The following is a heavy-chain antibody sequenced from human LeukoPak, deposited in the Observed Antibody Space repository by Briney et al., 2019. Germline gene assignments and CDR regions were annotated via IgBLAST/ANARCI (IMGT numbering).Heavy chain of an antibody. CDR1: GGSFSGYY. CDR3: ARAQPPLVLRYFDWAEQNYYFDY. Sequence: SETLSLTCAVYGGSFSGYYWSWIRQPPGKGLEWIGEINHSGSTNYNPSLKSRVTISVDTSKNQFSLKLSSVTAADTAVYYCARAQPPLVLRYFDWAEQNYYFDYWGQGTLVTVSS. CDR2: INHSGST. D-gene: IGHD3-9*01. J-gene: IGHJ4*02. V-gene: IGHV4-34*01.